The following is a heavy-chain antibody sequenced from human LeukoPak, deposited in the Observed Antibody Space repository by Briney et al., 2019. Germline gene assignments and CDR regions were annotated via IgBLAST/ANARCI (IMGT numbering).Heavy chain of an antibody. J-gene: IGHJ4*02. CDR1: GDSIRSYY. CDR2: IYYSGST. Sequence: SETLSLTCSVSGDSIRSYYWTWIRQPPGKGLEWIGYIYYSGSTYYNPSLKSRITISVDTSKNQFSLKLSSVTAADTAVYYCARNPKFTVSKYFDYWGQGTLVTVSS. D-gene: IGHD3-16*02. CDR3: ARNPKFTVSKYFDY. V-gene: IGHV4-59*06.